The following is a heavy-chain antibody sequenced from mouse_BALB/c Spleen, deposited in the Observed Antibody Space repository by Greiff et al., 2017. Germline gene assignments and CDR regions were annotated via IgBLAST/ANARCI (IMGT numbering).Heavy chain of an antibody. J-gene: IGHJ3*01. D-gene: IGHD1-1*01. Sequence: QVQLKQSGAELVRPGTSVKISCKASGYTFTNYWLGWVKQRPGHGLEWIGDIYPGGGYTNYNEKFKGTATLTADTSSSTAYMQLSSLTSEDSAVYFCARSGNYYGSSPFAYWGQGTLVTVSA. CDR3: ARSGNYYGSSPFAY. CDR1: GYTFTNYW. V-gene: IGHV1-63*02. CDR2: IYPGGGYT.